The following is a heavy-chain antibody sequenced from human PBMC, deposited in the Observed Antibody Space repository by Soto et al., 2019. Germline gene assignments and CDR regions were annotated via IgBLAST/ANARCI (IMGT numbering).Heavy chain of an antibody. D-gene: IGHD2-2*01. Sequence: QVQLQESGPGLVKPSETLSLTCTVSGGSISSYYWSWIRQPPGKGLEWIGYVYYSGSTNYNPSLQSRVTLSVDTSKNQFSLRLSSVTAADTAVYYCARDEYGGFCSSISCYGGWFDPWGQGTLVTVSS. CDR2: VYYSGST. CDR3: ARDEYGGFCSSISCYGGWFDP. V-gene: IGHV4-59*01. CDR1: GGSISSYY. J-gene: IGHJ5*02.